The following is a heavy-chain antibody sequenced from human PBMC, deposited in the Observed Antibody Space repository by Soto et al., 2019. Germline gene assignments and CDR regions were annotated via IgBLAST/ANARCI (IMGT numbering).Heavy chain of an antibody. CDR3: ASIAQDYYSYGMDV. Sequence: QVQLQQWGAGLLKPSETLSLTCAVYGGSFSGYYWSWIRQPPGKGLEWIGEINHSGSTNYNPSLKSRVTISVDTSKNQFSLKLSSVTAADTAVYYCASIAQDYYSYGMDVWGQGTTVTVSS. V-gene: IGHV4-34*01. CDR2: INHSGST. CDR1: GGSFSGYY. J-gene: IGHJ6*02. D-gene: IGHD6-13*01.